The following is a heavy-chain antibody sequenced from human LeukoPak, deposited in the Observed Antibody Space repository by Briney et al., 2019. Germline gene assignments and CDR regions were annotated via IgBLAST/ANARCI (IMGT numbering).Heavy chain of an antibody. Sequence: GGSLRLSCTASGFTFTTYWMHWVRQAPGKGLVWVARINTDGRVTTYAESVKGRFTVSRDNAENTLYLEMNSLRPEDTAVYYCIRETHVGLHLEYWGQGTLATVTS. CDR1: GFTFTTYW. V-gene: IGHV3-74*03. CDR3: IRETHVGLHLEY. J-gene: IGHJ4*02. CDR2: INTDGRVT. D-gene: IGHD3-10*02.